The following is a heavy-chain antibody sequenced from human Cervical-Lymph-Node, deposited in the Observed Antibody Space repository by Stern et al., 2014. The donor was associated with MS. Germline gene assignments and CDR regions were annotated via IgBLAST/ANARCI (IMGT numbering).Heavy chain of an antibody. CDR2: VSPYKGKT. V-gene: IGHV1-18*04. CDR1: GFTFANYG. CDR3: ARYDSGSADF. J-gene: IGHJ4*02. D-gene: IGHD6-19*01. Sequence: VQLVESGTEVKEPGASVKVSCKTSGFTFANYGIVWVRQAPGQGLEWMGWVSPYKGKTNYEQTFQGRVTMTSETSTTTAYMELRSLRSDDTAIYFCARYDSGSADFWGQGTLVTVSS.